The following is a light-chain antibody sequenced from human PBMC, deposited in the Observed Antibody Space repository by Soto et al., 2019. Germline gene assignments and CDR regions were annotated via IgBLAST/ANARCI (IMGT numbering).Light chain of an antibody. V-gene: IGLV2-8*01. Sequence: QSVLTQPPSASGSPGQSVTISCTGTSSDVGGYNYVSWYQQHPGKAPKLMIYEVSKRPSGVPDRFSGSRSGNTASLTVSGLPAEDEADYYCSSYAGSKNLGVFGGGAKLTVL. J-gene: IGLJ2*01. CDR1: SSDVGGYNY. CDR3: SSYAGSKNLGV. CDR2: EVS.